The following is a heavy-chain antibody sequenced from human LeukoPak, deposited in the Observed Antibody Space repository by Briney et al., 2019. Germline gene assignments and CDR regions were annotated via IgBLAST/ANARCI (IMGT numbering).Heavy chain of an antibody. CDR3: ARQYIDILTGYHRGELYWYFDL. CDR1: GYSISSGYY. CDR2: IYSSGST. Sequence: SETLSLTCTVSGYSISSGYYWSWIRQPAGKGLEWIGRIYSSGSTNYNPSLKSRVTISLDTSKNQFSLKLNSVTAADTAVYYCARQYIDILTGYHRGELYWYFDLWGRGTLVTVSS. J-gene: IGHJ2*01. D-gene: IGHD3-9*01. V-gene: IGHV4-61*02.